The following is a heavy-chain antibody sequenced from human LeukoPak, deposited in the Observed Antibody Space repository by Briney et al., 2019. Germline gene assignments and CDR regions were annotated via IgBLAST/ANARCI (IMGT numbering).Heavy chain of an antibody. D-gene: IGHD1-26*01. CDR1: GFTLSSYA. V-gene: IGHV3-23*01. CDR3: AKGIQWELPLEY. Sequence: GGSLRLSCAAPGFTLSSYAMSWVRQAPGKGLEWVSAISISGGSTYYAGSVKGRFTISRDKSKNTLYLQMNTLRAEDTAIYYCAKGIQWELPLEYWGQGTLVTVSS. CDR2: ISISGGST. J-gene: IGHJ4*02.